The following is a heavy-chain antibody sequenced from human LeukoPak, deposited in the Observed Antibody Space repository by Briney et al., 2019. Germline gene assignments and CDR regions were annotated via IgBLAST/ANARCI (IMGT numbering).Heavy chain of an antibody. CDR2: INPRGGST. CDR1: GYTFTSYY. J-gene: IGHJ4*02. D-gene: IGHD2-15*01. V-gene: IGHV1-46*01. CDR3: ARVRGYCSGGSCRGGFYY. Sequence: ASVKVSCKASGYTFTSYYMHWVPQAPGQGLECMGIINPRGGSTSYAQKFQGRVTMTRDTCTSKVYMELSSVRSVDTDVYHCARVRGYCSGGSCRGGFYYWGQGTLVTVSS.